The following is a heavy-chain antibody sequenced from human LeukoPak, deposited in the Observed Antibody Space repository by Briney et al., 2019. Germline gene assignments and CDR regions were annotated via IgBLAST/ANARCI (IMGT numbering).Heavy chain of an antibody. Sequence: GESLRISFKGSGYSFTSYWISWVRQMPGXGLEWMGRIDPSDSYTNYSPSFQGHVTISADKSISTAYLQWSSLKASDTAMYYCATQGWESFYNWFDPWGQGTLVTVSS. V-gene: IGHV5-10-1*01. J-gene: IGHJ5*02. D-gene: IGHD1-26*01. CDR1: GYSFTSYW. CDR3: ATQGWESFYNWFDP. CDR2: IDPSDSYT.